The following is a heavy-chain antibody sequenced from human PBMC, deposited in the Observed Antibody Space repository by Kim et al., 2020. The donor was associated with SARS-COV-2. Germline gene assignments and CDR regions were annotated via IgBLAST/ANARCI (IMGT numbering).Heavy chain of an antibody. CDR1: GFTFSSYA. D-gene: IGHD3-22*01. CDR3: VKGYYYDSSGLDFGLDY. J-gene: IGHJ4*02. CDR2: ISSNGGST. V-gene: IGHV3-64D*06. Sequence: GGSLRLSCSASGFTFSSYAMHWVRQAPGKGLEYVSAISSNGGSTYYADSVKGRFTISRDNSKNTLYLQMSSLRAEDTAVYYCVKGYYYDSSGLDFGLDYWGQGTLVTVSS.